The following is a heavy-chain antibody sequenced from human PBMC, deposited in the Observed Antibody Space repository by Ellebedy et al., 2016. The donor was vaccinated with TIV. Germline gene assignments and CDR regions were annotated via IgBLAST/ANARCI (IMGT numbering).Heavy chain of an antibody. CDR1: GGSISSYY. V-gene: IGHV4-59*08. J-gene: IGHJ5*02. D-gene: IGHD3-10*01. Sequence: SETLSLTCTVSGGSISSYYWSWIRQPPGKGLEWIGYIYYSGSTNYNPSLKSRVTISVDTSKNQFSLKLSSVTAADTAVYYCARGPRRGVPNWCDPWGQGTLVTVSS. CDR3: ARGPRRGVPNWCDP. CDR2: IYYSGST.